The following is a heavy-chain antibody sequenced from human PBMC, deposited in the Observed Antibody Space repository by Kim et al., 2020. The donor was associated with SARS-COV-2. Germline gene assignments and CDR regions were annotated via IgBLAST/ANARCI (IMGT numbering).Heavy chain of an antibody. D-gene: IGHD6-13*01. J-gene: IGHJ6*02. V-gene: IGHV3-53*01. CDR3: ARDVAAAGIPYYYGMDV. Sequence: KGRFTISRDNSKNTLYLQMNSLRAEDTAVYYCARDVAAAGIPYYYGMDVWGQGTTVTVSS.